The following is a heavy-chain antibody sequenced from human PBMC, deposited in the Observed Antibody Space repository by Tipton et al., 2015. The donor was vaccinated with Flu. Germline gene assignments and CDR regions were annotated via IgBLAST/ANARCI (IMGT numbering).Heavy chain of an antibody. V-gene: IGHV4-39*07. CDR3: AKVKFGWVES. CDR2: IYYTGSS. J-gene: IGHJ5*01. CDR1: GGPISSSSYY. D-gene: IGHD3-16*01. Sequence: TLSLTCSVSGGPISSSSYYWGWIRQPPGRGLEWVGSIYYTGSSYHNPSLKGRPAMSIATSKRRFSLRLSSMTASDTAVYYCAKVKFGWVESWAQGTLVTVAS.